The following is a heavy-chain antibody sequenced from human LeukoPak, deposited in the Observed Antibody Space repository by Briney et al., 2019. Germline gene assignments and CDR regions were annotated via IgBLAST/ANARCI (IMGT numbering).Heavy chain of an antibody. V-gene: IGHV1-69*04. D-gene: IGHD6-6*01. CDR1: VGTFSSYA. J-gene: IGHJ5*02. CDR2: FSPILGIA. CDR3: ARDQVPSIAARPWNNWFDP. Sequence: SVKVSCKASVGTFSSYAISWVRQAPGQGLEWMGRFSPILGIANYAQKFQGRVTITADKSTSTAYMELSSLRSEDTAVYYCARDQVPSIAARPWNNWFDPWGQGTLVTVSS.